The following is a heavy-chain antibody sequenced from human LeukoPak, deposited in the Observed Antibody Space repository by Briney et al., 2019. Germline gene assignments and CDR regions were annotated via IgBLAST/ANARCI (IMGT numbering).Heavy chain of an antibody. Sequence: PGGSLRLSCAASGFTFRSYGMHWVRQAPGKGLEWVAVISSDGSSKNYADSMKGQFTISRDNSKNTLFLQMNNLRAEDTALYYCAKDMSYGGNSPYFDYWGQGTLVTVSS. V-gene: IGHV3-30*19. CDR3: AKDMSYGGNSPYFDY. J-gene: IGHJ4*02. CDR2: ISSDGSSK. D-gene: IGHD4-23*01. CDR1: GFTFRSYG.